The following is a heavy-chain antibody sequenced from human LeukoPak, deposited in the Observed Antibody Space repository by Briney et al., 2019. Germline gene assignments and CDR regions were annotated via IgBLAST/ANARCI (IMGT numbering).Heavy chain of an antibody. V-gene: IGHV3-23*01. Sequence: PGGSLRLSCAASGFTFSSYAMSWVRQAPGKGLEWVSAISGSGGSTYYADSVKGRFTISRDNAKNTLYLQMNSLRAEDTAVYYCARVMITFGGVIVRAAFDYWGQGTLVTVSS. D-gene: IGHD3-16*02. CDR1: GFTFSSYA. CDR2: ISGSGGST. J-gene: IGHJ4*02. CDR3: ARVMITFGGVIVRAAFDY.